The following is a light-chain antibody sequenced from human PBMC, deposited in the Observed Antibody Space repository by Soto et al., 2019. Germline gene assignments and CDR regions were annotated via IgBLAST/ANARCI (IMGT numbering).Light chain of an antibody. J-gene: IGKJ3*01. CDR1: QDIGTS. V-gene: IGKV1-17*01. CDR2: TIS. Sequence: DIQMTQSPSSLSASVGGRVTITCRASQDIGTSLDWFQQKTGTAPKRLIYTISDLQSGVPSRFSGGGSGTEFTLTISSLQPEDSATYYCLQHYAFPFTFGPGTKVHV. CDR3: LQHYAFPFT.